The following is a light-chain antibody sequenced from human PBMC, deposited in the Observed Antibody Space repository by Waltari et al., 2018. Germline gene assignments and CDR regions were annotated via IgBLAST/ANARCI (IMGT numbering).Light chain of an antibody. CDR1: SSNIGSNT. V-gene: IGLV1-44*01. Sequence: QSVLTQPPSASGTPGQRVTISCSGSSSNIGSNTVNWYQQLPGTAPKLLIYSNNQRPSGGPDRCSGSKSGTSASLAISGLQSEDEADYYCAAWDDSLNAHYVFGTGTKVTVL. CDR3: AAWDDSLNAHYV. CDR2: SNN. J-gene: IGLJ1*01.